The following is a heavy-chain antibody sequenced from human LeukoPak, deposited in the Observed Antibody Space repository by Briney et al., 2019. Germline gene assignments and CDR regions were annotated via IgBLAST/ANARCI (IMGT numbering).Heavy chain of an antibody. CDR2: IWYDGSDQ. CDR1: GFTFRNHG. Sequence: PGGSLRLSCAASGFTFRNHGMHWDRQAPGKGLEWVAVIWYDGSDQYYADSVKGRFTISRDNYKNTLSLQMNSLRVDDTAVYYCARDIASRRIDYWGQGTPVTVSS. J-gene: IGHJ4*02. CDR3: ARDIASRRIDY. V-gene: IGHV3-33*01. D-gene: IGHD6-6*01.